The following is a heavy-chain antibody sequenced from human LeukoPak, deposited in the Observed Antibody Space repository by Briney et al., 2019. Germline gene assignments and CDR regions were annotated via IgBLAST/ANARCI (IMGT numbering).Heavy chain of an antibody. D-gene: IGHD5-18*01. J-gene: IGHJ6*02. CDR1: GDSVSSNSAA. CDR3: ARDIVDTAMVHDYYYYYGMDV. Sequence: SQTLSLTCAISGDSVSSNSAAWTWIRQSPSRGLEWLGRTYYRSKWYNDYAVSVKSRITINPDTSKNQFSLQLNSVTPEDTAVYYCARDIVDTAMVHDYYYYYGMDVWGQGTTVTVSS. V-gene: IGHV6-1*01. CDR2: TYYRSKWYN.